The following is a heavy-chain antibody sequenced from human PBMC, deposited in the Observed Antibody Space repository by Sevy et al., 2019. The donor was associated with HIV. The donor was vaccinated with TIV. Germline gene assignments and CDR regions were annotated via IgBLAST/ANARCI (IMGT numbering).Heavy chain of an antibody. CDR3: AKDPLSYDILTGYYGVYYYYGMDV. CDR1: GFTFSSYA. Sequence: GGSLRLSCAASGFTFSSYAMSWVRQAPGKGLEGVSAISGSGGSTYYADSVKGRFTISRDNSKNTLYLQMNSLRAEDTAVYYCAKDPLSYDILTGYYGVYYYYGMDVWGQGTTVTVSS. CDR2: ISGSGGST. D-gene: IGHD3-9*01. J-gene: IGHJ6*02. V-gene: IGHV3-23*01.